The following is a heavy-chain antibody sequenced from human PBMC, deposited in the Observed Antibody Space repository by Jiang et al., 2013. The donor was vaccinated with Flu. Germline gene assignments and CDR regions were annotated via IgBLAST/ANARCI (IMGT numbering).Heavy chain of an antibody. CDR3: ARDRAPITMVRGVMKDAFDI. CDR1: GGTFSSYA. V-gene: IGHV1-69*10. D-gene: IGHD3-10*01. CDR2: IIPILGIA. J-gene: IGHJ3*02. Sequence: GAEVKKPGSSVKVSCKTSGGTFSSYAISWVRQAPGQGLEWMGGIIPILGIANYAQKFQGRVTITADKSTSTAYMELSSLRSEDTAVYYCARDRAPITMVRGVMKDAFDIWGQGTMVTVSS.